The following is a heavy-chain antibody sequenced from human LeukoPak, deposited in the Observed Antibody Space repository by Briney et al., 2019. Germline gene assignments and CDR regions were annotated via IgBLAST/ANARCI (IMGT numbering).Heavy chain of an antibody. D-gene: IGHD3-10*01. CDR2: IYYSGST. V-gene: IGHV4-59*01. CDR3: ARVLREWFRELLLTN. CDR1: GGSISSYY. Sequence: SETLSLTCTVSGGSISSYYWSWIRQPPGKGLEWIGYIYYSGSTNYNPSLKSRVTISVDTSKNQFSLKLSSVTAADTAVYYCARVLREWFRELLLTNWGQGTLVTVSS. J-gene: IGHJ4*02.